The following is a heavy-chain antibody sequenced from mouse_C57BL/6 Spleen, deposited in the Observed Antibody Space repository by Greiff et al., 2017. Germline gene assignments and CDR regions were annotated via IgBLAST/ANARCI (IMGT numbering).Heavy chain of an antibody. CDR2: IDPSDSYT. J-gene: IGHJ2*01. V-gene: IGHV1-69*01. Sequence: QVQLQQPGAELVMPGASVKLSCKASGYTFTSYWMHWVKQRPGQGLEWIGEIDPSDSYTNYNQKFKGKSTLTVDKSSSTAYMQLSSLTSEDSAVYYCARRTSDYGSSYDYWGQGTTLTVSS. D-gene: IGHD1-1*01. CDR3: ARRTSDYGSSYDY. CDR1: GYTFTSYW.